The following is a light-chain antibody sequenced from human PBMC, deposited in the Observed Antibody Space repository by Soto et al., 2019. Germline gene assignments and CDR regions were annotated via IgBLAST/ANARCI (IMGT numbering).Light chain of an antibody. V-gene: IGKV3-15*01. CDR1: QNISKK. CDR2: GAS. Sequence: EIVLTQFPGNLSLSRGERATLSYRASQNISKKLAWYQQKPGQAPRLLIYGASTRATGVPARFSGSGSGTDFALTTSGLQSEDFAVYYCQQYDNWPPWTFGQGTKVDIK. CDR3: QQYDNWPPWT. J-gene: IGKJ1*01.